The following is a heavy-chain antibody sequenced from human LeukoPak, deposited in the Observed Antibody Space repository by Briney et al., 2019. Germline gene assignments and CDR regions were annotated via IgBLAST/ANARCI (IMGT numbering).Heavy chain of an antibody. CDR3: ARDSPYYYGSGSATYYMDV. D-gene: IGHD3-10*01. J-gene: IGHJ6*03. CDR2: IYNSGST. Sequence: SETLSLTCTVSGDSFSYFYWSWIRQPPGKGLEWIGYIYNSGSTNYNPSLKSRVTISLDTSKNQFSLKLSSVTAADTAVYYCARDSPYYYGSGSATYYMDVWGKGTTVTISS. V-gene: IGHV4-59*01. CDR1: GDSFSYFY.